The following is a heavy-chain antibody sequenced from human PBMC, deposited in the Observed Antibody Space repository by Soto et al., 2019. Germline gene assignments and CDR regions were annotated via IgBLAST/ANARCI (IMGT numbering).Heavy chain of an antibody. J-gene: IGHJ4*02. Sequence: VNPTQTIKWTCTLSRYQFKKSGMWVNWIRQPPGKALEWLARIDWDGDKYYSTSLKTRLTISRDTSKNQVVLTMTNMDPVDTATYYCARVVFSSGRLTFDFWGQGALVTVSS. CDR1: RYQFKKSGMW. CDR3: ARVVFSSGRLTFDF. V-gene: IGHV2-70*11. CDR2: IDWDGDK. D-gene: IGHD6-19*01.